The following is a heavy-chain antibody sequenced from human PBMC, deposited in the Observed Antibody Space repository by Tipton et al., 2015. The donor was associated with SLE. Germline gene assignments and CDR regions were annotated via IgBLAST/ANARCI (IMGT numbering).Heavy chain of an antibody. CDR1: GFTFSDYY. J-gene: IGHJ4*02. Sequence: SLRLSCAASGFTFSDYYMSWIRQAPGKGLEWVSYISSSSSYTNYADSVKGRFTISRDNAKNSLYLQMNSLRAEDTAVYYCAGSGWSLYFDYWGQGTLVTVSS. CDR3: AGSGWSLYFDY. V-gene: IGHV3-11*03. CDR2: ISSSSSYT. D-gene: IGHD6-19*01.